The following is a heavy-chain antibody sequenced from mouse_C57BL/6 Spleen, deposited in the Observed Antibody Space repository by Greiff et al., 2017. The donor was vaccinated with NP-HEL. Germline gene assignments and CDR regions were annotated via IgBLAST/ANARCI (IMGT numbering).Heavy chain of an antibody. CDR2: INYDGSST. CDR1: GFTFSDYY. CDR3: AREPDYGYYFDY. D-gene: IGHD2-4*01. Sequence: EVQLQESEGGLVQPGSSMKLSCTASGFTFSDYYMAWVRQVPEKGLEWVANINYDGSSTYYLDSLKSRFIISRDNAKNILYLQMSSLKSEDTATYYCAREPDYGYYFDYWGQGTTLTVSS. V-gene: IGHV5-16*01. J-gene: IGHJ2*01.